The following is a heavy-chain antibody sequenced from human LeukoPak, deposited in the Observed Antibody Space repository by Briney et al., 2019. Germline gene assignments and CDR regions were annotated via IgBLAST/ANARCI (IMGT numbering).Heavy chain of an antibody. Sequence: PGRSLRLSCVASEFIFSSYGMHWVRQAPGKGLEWVAVISYDGSNKYYADSVKGRFTISRDNSKNTLYLQMNSLRAEDTAVYYCANYQRVVAATYYYYYMDVWGKGTTVTVSS. V-gene: IGHV3-30*18. CDR2: ISYDGSNK. J-gene: IGHJ6*03. CDR3: ANYQRVVAATYYYYYMDV. CDR1: EFIFSSYG. D-gene: IGHD2-15*01.